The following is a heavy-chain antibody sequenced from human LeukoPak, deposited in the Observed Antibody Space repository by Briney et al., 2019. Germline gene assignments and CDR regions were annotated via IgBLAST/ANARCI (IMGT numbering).Heavy chain of an antibody. D-gene: IGHD2-15*01. CDR2: INTDTGNP. J-gene: IGHJ4*02. Sequence: ASVKVSCKASGGTFSGYAISWVRQAPGQGLEWMGWINTDTGNPTYGQDFTGRFVFSLDTSLSTAYLQISSLKAEDTAVYYCARGRHCSGGKCYGDYWGQGTLVTVSS. V-gene: IGHV7-4-1*02. CDR1: GGTFSGYA. CDR3: ARGRHCSGGKCYGDY.